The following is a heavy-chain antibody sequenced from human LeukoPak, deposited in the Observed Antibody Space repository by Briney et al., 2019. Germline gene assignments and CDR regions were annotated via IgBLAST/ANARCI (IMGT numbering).Heavy chain of an antibody. D-gene: IGHD3-10*01. Sequence: GGSLRLSCAASGFTFSSYAMSWVRQAPGKGLEWVSHISGSASTTYYADSVKGRFTISRDNAKNSLYLQMNSLRAEDTAIYYCARDASYHYGSGSYDDYWGQGTLVTVSS. CDR3: ARDASYHYGSGSYDDY. V-gene: IGHV3-48*04. CDR1: GFTFSSYA. J-gene: IGHJ4*02. CDR2: ISGSASTT.